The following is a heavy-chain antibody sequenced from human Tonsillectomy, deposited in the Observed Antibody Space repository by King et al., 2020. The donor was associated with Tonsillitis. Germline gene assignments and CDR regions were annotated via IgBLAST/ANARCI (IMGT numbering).Heavy chain of an antibody. CDR3: ESTVPAWD. J-gene: IGHJ4*02. CDR2: IRGSGGST. D-gene: IGHD6-6*01. V-gene: IGHV3-23*04. Sequence: VQLVESGGGLVQPGGSLRLSCAASGFTFSSYAMSWVRQAPGKGLEWVSAIRGSGGSTYYAESVKGRFTISRDNSKNTPHLQMNSLRAEDTAVYYCESTVPAWDWGQGTLVTVSS. CDR1: GFTFSSYA.